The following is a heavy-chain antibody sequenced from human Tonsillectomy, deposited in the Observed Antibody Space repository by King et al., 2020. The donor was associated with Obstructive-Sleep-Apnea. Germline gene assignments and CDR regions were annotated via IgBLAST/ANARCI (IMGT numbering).Heavy chain of an antibody. J-gene: IGHJ4*02. Sequence: VQLQQWGAGLLKPSETLSLTCVVYGGSFSGYYWSWIRQPPGKGLEWIGKINHSGSTNYNPSLKSRLTISVDTSKNQFSLKLSSVTAADTAVYYCARINYYDSSGTRGYYFDYWGQGTLVTVSS. V-gene: IGHV4-34*01. CDR2: INHSGST. CDR1: GGSFSGYY. CDR3: ARINYYDSSGTRGYYFDY. D-gene: IGHD3-22*01.